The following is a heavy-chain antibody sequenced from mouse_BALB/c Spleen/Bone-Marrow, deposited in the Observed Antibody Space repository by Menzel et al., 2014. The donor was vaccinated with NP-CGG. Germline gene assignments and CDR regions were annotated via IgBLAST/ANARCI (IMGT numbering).Heavy chain of an antibody. CDR2: ISYSGSI. CDR1: GYSISSDYA. V-gene: IGHV3-2*02. CDR3: ASLSTMIMEAGFAY. D-gene: IGHD2-4*01. Sequence: EVQLQQSGPGLVKPSQSLSFTCTVTGYSISSDYAWNWIRQFPGNKLEWMGYISYSGSINYNPSLKSRISITRDTSKNQFYLQLNSVTTEDTATYYCASLSTMIMEAGFAYWGQGTLVTVSA. J-gene: IGHJ3*01.